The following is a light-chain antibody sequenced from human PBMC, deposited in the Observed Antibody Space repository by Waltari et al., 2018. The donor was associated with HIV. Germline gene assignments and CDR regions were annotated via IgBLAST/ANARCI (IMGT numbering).Light chain of an antibody. CDR2: LGS. CDR3: MQAQQTPG. Sequence: DIVMTQSPLSLPVTPGEPASISCRSSQSLLHSNGYNYLDWYLQKPGQSPQLLIYLGSNRASGVPDRFSGSGSGTDFTLKISRVEAEDVGVYYCMQAQQTPGFGGGTKVEIK. J-gene: IGKJ4*01. V-gene: IGKV2-28*01. CDR1: QSLLHSNGYNY.